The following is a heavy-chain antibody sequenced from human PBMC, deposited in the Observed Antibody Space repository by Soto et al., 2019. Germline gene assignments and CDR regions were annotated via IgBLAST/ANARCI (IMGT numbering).Heavy chain of an antibody. J-gene: IGHJ4*02. D-gene: IGHD5-12*01. Sequence: QLQLQESGSGLVKPSQTLSLTCAVSGGSISSGGYSWSWIRQPPGKGLEWIGYIYHSGSTYYNPSLXRXAXIXXDRSKSQFSLKLRSVTAADTAVYSCAAGGGLPRYYWGQGTLVTVSS. CDR1: GGSISSGGYS. CDR3: AAGGGLPRYY. V-gene: IGHV4-30-2*01. CDR2: IYHSGST.